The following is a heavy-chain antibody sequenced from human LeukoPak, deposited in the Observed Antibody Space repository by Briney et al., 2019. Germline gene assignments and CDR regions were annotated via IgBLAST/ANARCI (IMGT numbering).Heavy chain of an antibody. V-gene: IGHV4-31*03. D-gene: IGHD3-3*01. Sequence: SETLSLTCTVSGGSISSGGYYWSWIRQHPGKGLEWIGYIYYSGSTYYNPSLKSRVTISVDTSKNQFSLKLSSVTAADTAVYYCARDPSSIYFDYWGQGTLVTVSS. J-gene: IGHJ4*02. CDR3: ARDPSSIYFDY. CDR1: GGSISSGGYY. CDR2: IYYSGST.